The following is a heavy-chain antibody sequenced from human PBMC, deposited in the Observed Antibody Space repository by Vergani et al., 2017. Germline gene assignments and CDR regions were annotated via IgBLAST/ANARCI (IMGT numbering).Heavy chain of an antibody. J-gene: IGHJ4*02. D-gene: IGHD6-19*01. CDR1: GFTVSSNY. CDR3: AREELEAVAGRPIDY. V-gene: IGHV3-66*02. Sequence: VQLVESGGGLVQPGGSLRLSCAASGFTVSSNYMSWVRQAPGKGLEWVSVIYSGGSTYYADSVKGRFTISRDNSKNTLYLQMNSLRAEDTAVYYCAREELEAVAGRPIDYWGQGTLVTVSS. CDR2: IYSGGST.